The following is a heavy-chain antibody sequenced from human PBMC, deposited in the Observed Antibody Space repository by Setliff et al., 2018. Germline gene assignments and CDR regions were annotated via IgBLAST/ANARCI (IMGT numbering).Heavy chain of an antibody. J-gene: IGHJ5*02. CDR1: GGSISSDY. D-gene: IGHD1-26*01. CDR2: INYSGST. V-gene: IGHV4-59*08. Sequence: PSETLSLTCTVSGGSISSDYWSWIRQPPGKGLEWIGYINYSGSTTYSPSLKSRVTISIDTSKNQFSLKLTSVTVADTAVYYCARKVAGRGWFDPWGQGSLVNVSS. CDR3: ARKVAGRGWFDP.